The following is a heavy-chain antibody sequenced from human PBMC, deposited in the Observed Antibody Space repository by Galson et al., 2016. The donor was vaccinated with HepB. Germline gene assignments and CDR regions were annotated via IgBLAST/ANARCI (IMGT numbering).Heavy chain of an antibody. V-gene: IGHV4-59*01. D-gene: IGHD3-22*01. Sequence: SETLSLTCNVSGDSISAFYWTWLRQSPGKSLQWLGYIYHTGTTVYNPSLNSRVTISLGPSENQFSLSLLSVTAADTAVYFCAREWSSGPFFGSWGQGALVTVSS. CDR2: IYHTGTT. J-gene: IGHJ4*02. CDR1: GDSISAFY. CDR3: AREWSSGPFFGS.